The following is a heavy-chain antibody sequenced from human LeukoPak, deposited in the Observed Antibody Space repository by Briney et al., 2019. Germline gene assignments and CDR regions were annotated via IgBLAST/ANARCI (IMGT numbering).Heavy chain of an antibody. Sequence: TSETLSLTCTVSGGSISGSSYYWAWIRQPPGKGLEWIRSIHKSGNTYYTASLKSRVTISVDTSKNRFSLKLTSATATDTAVYYCARLVTAATGNCFDPWGQGTLVTVSS. CDR2: IHKSGNT. CDR3: ARLVTAATGNCFDP. CDR1: GGSISGSSYY. D-gene: IGHD1-7*01. V-gene: IGHV4-39*01. J-gene: IGHJ5*02.